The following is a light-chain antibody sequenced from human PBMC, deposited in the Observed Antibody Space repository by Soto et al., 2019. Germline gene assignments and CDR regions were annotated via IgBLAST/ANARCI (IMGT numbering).Light chain of an antibody. Sequence: DILMTQSPSTLSASVGDRVTITCRASQSISSWLTWYQQKAGQAPKLLIYKASIVESGVPSRFSGSGSGTEFTLTISSLQPDDSATYYCQQYSYFATFGQGTRVEVK. V-gene: IGKV1-5*03. J-gene: IGKJ1*01. CDR2: KAS. CDR1: QSISSW. CDR3: QQYSYFAT.